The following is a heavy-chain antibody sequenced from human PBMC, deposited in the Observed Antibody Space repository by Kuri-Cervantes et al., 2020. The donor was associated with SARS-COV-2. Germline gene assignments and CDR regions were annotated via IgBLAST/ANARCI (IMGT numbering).Heavy chain of an antibody. D-gene: IGHD6-19*01. V-gene: IGHV3-30*03. CDR1: GFTFSSYG. Sequence: GESLKISCAASGFTFSSYGMHWVRQAPGKGLEWVAVISYDGSNKYYADSVKGRFTISRDNSKNTVYLQMNSLRDEDTAVYYCARDLMSGWYELAGLWYWGQGTLVTVSS. CDR3: ARDLMSGWYELAGLWY. CDR2: ISYDGSNK. J-gene: IGHJ4*02.